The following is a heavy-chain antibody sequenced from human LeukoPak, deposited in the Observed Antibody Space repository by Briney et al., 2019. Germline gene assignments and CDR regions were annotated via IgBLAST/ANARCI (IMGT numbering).Heavy chain of an antibody. D-gene: IGHD2-2*01. Sequence: GGSLRLSCAASGFTFSSYSMNWVRQAPGKGLGWVSSISSSSSYIYYADSVKGRFTISRDNAKNSLYLQMNSLRAEDTAVYYCARDTTLVVPAATLDYWGQGTLVTVSS. J-gene: IGHJ4*02. CDR2: ISSSSSYI. CDR1: GFTFSSYS. V-gene: IGHV3-21*01. CDR3: ARDTTLVVPAATLDY.